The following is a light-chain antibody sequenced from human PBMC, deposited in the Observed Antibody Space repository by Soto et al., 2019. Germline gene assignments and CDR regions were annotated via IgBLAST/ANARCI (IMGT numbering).Light chain of an antibody. Sequence: VLTQSPATLSLSPGERATLSCRASQSVSSYLAWYQQKPGQAPRLLIYDASNRATGIPARFSGSGSGTDFTLTISSLEPEDFAVYYCQQRSNWPPSITFGQGTRLE. CDR2: DAS. J-gene: IGKJ5*01. CDR3: QQRSNWPPSIT. V-gene: IGKV3-11*01. CDR1: QSVSSY.